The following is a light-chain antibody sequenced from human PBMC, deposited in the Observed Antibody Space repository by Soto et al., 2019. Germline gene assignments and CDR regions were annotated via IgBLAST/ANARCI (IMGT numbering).Light chain of an antibody. J-gene: IGKJ1*01. CDR3: QQYDNSLWT. V-gene: IGKV3-20*01. CDR2: GAS. CDR1: QTVSSVH. Sequence: EIVLTQSPGTLSLSPGERASLSCRASQTVSSVHLAWYQHKHGQAPRLLIYGASRRATGVPDRFSGSGSGTDFTLTISRLEPEDFAVYYCQQYDNSLWTFGQGTKVEVK.